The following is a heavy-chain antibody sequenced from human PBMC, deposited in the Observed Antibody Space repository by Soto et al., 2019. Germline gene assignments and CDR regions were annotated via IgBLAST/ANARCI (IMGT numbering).Heavy chain of an antibody. CDR2: IDSDGSGT. D-gene: IGHD6-6*01. V-gene: IGHV3-74*01. CDR1: GFTFSSYW. J-gene: IGHJ5*02. Sequence: GGSLRLSCAAPGFTFSSYWMHWVRQAPGKGLVWVSRIDSDGSGTIYADSVKGRFTISRDNAKNTLFLQMNSLRDEDTAVYYCTRSSSANWLDPWGQGTLVTVSS. CDR3: TRSSSANWLDP.